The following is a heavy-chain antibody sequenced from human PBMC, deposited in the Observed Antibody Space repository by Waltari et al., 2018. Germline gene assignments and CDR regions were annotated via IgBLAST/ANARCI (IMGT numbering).Heavy chain of an antibody. D-gene: IGHD4-17*01. CDR1: GGSISSYY. J-gene: IGHJ4*02. V-gene: IGHV4-59*01. CDR3: ARVSYGDYPYYFDY. CDR2: IYYSGST. Sequence: QVQLQESGPGLVKPSETLSLTCTVSGGSISSYYWSWIRQPPGKGLEWIGYIYYSGSTNYIPSLKSRVTISVDTSKNQFSLKLSSVTAADTAVYYCARVSYGDYPYYFDYWGQGTLVTVSS.